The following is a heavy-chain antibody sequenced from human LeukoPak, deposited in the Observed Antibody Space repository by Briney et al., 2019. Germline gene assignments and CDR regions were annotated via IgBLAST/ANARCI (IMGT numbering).Heavy chain of an antibody. CDR3: ERGDAFDI. Sequence: SGGSLRLSCAASGFTFSRYWMLWLRHVPGKGVMWVSRMNSDEITTNYADSVKGRFRISRDNAKSTLYLEMNSLRAEAAAVYYCERGDAFDIWGQGAMVTVSS. CDR1: GFTFSRYW. CDR2: MNSDEITT. J-gene: IGHJ3*02. V-gene: IGHV3-74*01.